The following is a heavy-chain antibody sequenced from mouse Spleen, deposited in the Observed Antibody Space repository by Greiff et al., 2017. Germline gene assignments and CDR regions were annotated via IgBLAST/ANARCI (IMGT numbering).Heavy chain of an antibody. CDR3: ARHDDFDY. CDR1: GYSITSGYY. J-gene: IGHJ2*01. CDR2: ISYDGSN. Sequence: EVQLQQSGPGLVKPSQSLSLTCSVTGYSITSGYYWNWIRQFPGNKLEWMGYISYDGSNNYNPSLKNRISITRDTSKNQFFLKLNSVTTEDTATYYCARHDDFDYWGQGTTLTVSS. V-gene: IGHV3-6*01. D-gene: IGHD2-12*01.